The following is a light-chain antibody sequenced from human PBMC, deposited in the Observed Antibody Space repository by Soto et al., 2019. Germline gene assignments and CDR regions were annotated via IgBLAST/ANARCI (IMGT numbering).Light chain of an antibody. J-gene: IGKJ1*01. CDR3: QQYGSSVWT. CDR2: GAF. Sequence: EIVLTQSPGTLSLSPGERATLSCRASQSVSSNYLAWYQQIPGQAPRLLIHGAFSRATGIPGRFSGRGSGTDFTLTISRLEPEDFAVYYCQQYGSSVWTFGQGTKVEIK. CDR1: QSVSSNY. V-gene: IGKV3-20*01.